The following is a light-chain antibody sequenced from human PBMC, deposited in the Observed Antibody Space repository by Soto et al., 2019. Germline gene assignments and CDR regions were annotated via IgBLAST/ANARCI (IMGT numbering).Light chain of an antibody. J-gene: IGKJ4*01. V-gene: IGKV3-15*01. CDR2: GAS. CDR1: QSVSSN. Sequence: EIVMTPSPATLSVSPGERATLSCRASQSVSSNLAWYQQKPGQAPRLLIYGASTRATGIPARFSGSGSGTEFTLTISSLQSEDFAVYYCQQYNNWPLTFVGGTKVEIK. CDR3: QQYNNWPLT.